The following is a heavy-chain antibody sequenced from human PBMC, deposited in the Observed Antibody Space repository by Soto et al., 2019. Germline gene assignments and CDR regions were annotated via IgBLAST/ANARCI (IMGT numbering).Heavy chain of an antibody. J-gene: IGHJ4*02. Sequence: EVQLVESGGGLVQPGGSLRLSCATSDFIFTDAWMNWVRQAPGKGLEWVGRIKTKAQGETKDYAAPVKVRFTISRDDSRNTLHLQMTSLRTEDTALYYCTIGSYEGYWGQGVLITVSS. D-gene: IGHD3-3*01. CDR3: TIGSYEGY. V-gene: IGHV3-15*07. CDR2: IKTKAQGETK. CDR1: DFIFTDAW.